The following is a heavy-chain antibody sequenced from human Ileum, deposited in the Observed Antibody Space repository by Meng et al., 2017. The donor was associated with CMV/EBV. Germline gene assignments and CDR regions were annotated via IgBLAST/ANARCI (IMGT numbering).Heavy chain of an antibody. J-gene: IGHJ4*02. V-gene: IGHV3-9*01. CDR1: GCTFDDYA. CDR3: AKDSRYCSSTTCYTFDS. D-gene: IGHD2-2*02. CDR2: IGWNSGRI. Sequence: SWSASGCTFDDYAMHWVRQAPGKGLEWVSGIGWNSGRIGYADSVKGRFTISRDNAKNSLYLQMNSLRPEDTALYYCAKDSRYCSSTTCYTFDSWGQGTLVTVSS.